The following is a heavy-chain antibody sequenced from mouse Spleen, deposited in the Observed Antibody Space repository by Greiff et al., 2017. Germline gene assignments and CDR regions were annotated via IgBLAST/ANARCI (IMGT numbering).Heavy chain of an antibody. CDR2: IWSGGST. D-gene: IGHD2-10*01. J-gene: IGHJ4*01. V-gene: IGHV2-4*02. Sequence: QVQLKESGPGLVQPSQSLSITCTVSGFSLTSYGVHWVRQPPGKGLEWLGVIWSGGSTDYNAAFISRLSISKDNSKSQVFFKMNSLQADDTAIYYCARPYYEGPYAMDYWGQGTSVTVSS. CDR3: ARPYYEGPYAMDY. CDR1: GFSLTSYG.